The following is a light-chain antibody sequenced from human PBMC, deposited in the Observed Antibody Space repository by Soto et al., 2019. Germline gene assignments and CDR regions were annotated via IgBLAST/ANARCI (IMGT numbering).Light chain of an antibody. CDR3: QQRSNWPPILT. Sequence: ETVLTQSPATLSLSPGERATLSCRASQSVSHHLAWYQQKPGQPPRLLVYDASNRAAGIPARFSGSGSGTDFTLTISSLEPEDFAVYYCQQRSNWPPILTFGGGTKVEI. J-gene: IGKJ4*01. CDR1: QSVSHH. V-gene: IGKV3-11*01. CDR2: DAS.